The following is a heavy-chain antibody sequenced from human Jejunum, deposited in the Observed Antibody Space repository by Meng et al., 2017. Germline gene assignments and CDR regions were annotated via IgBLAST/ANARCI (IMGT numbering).Heavy chain of an antibody. CDR3: AKLTTD. Sequence: VQRLESGGCLVNPGGSLRLSCAVSGLSFRSHTLSWVRQAPGRGLEWVSSISVSANTYYAGSMKGRFTISRDNSKNTMYLHMNSLRADDTAVYYCAKLTTDWGQGTLVTVSS. V-gene: IGHV3-23*01. CDR1: GLSFRSHT. D-gene: IGHD1-14*01. CDR2: ISVSANT. J-gene: IGHJ4*02.